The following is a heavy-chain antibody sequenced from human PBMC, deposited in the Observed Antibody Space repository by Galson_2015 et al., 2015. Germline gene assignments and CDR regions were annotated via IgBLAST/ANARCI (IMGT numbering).Heavy chain of an antibody. CDR3: ARAPRDCTSIRCFDWYFDL. J-gene: IGHJ2*01. V-gene: IGHV4-59*01. D-gene: IGHD2-2*01. CDR1: GGSMTSYY. CDR2: IYYSGST. Sequence: SETLSLTCTVSGGSMTSYYWSWIRQPPGKGLEWIGYIYYSGSTNYNPSLMSRVTISVDTSKNQFSLKLSSVTAADTAVYYCARAPRDCTSIRCFDWYFDLWGRGTLVTVSS.